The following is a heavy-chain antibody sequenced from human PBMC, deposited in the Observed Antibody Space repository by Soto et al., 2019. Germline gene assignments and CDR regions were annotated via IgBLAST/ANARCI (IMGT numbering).Heavy chain of an antibody. CDR3: ATDPVGVVIMSGMDV. J-gene: IGHJ6*02. Sequence: GESLKISCKGSGYSFTSYWISWVRQMPGKGLEWMGRIDPSDSYTNYSPSFQGHVTISADKSISTAYLQWSSLKASDTAMYYCATDPVGVVIMSGMDVWGQGTTVTVSS. CDR2: IDPSDSYT. V-gene: IGHV5-10-1*01. D-gene: IGHD3-3*01. CDR1: GYSFTSYW.